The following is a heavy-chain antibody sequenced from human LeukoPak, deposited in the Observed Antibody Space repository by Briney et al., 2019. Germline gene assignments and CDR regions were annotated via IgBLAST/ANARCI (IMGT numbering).Heavy chain of an antibody. CDR1: GFTFSSYA. CDR3: AKDRPTPYFDY. J-gene: IGHJ4*02. D-gene: IGHD4-11*01. V-gene: IGHV3-30-3*01. CDR2: ISYDGSNK. Sequence: GGSLRLSCAASGFTFSSYAMHWVRQAPGKGLEWVAVISYDGSNKYYADSVKGRFTISRDNSKNTLYLQMNSLRAEDTAVYYCAKDRPTPYFDYWGQGTLVTVSS.